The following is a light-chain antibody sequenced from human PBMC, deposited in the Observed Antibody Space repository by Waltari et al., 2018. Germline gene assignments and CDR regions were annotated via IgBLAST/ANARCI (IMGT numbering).Light chain of an antibody. CDR1: SGHSNYA. V-gene: IGLV4-69*01. CDR2: VNSDGSY. J-gene: IGLJ2*01. Sequence: QLILTQSPSASASLGASVKPTCTLSSGHSNYAISWLPRQPEKGPRYLMKVNSDGSYIKGDGIPDRFSGSSSGADRYRTISSLQSEDEADYYCETGGFGIWRFGGGTKLTVL. CDR3: ETGGFGIWR.